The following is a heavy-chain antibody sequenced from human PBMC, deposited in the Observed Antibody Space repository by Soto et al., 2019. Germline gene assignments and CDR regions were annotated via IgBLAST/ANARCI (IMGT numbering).Heavy chain of an antibody. Sequence: ASVKVSCKASGYTFTIYAIHWVRQAPGQRLEWMGWIDAGNGDTKYSQKFQGRVTITRDTSASTAYMELSSLRSEDTAVYYCARAPEWELLRVPPPFDYWGQGTLVTVSS. J-gene: IGHJ4*02. D-gene: IGHD1-26*01. CDR1: GYTFTIYA. V-gene: IGHV1-3*01. CDR2: IDAGNGDT. CDR3: ARAPEWELLRVPPPFDY.